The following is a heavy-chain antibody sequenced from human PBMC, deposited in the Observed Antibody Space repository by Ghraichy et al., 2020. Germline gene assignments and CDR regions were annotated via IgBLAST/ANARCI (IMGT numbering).Heavy chain of an antibody. Sequence: GGSLRLSCAASGFTFSDYYMSWIRQAPGKGLEWVSYISSSGSITYYADSVKGRFTISRDNPKNSLYLQMNSLRVEDTAVYYCVRRNYDWNFYFEYWGQGTLVTVSS. D-gene: IGHD1-7*01. CDR2: ISSSGSIT. J-gene: IGHJ4*02. CDR3: VRRNYDWNFYFEY. CDR1: GFTFSDYY. V-gene: IGHV3-11*01.